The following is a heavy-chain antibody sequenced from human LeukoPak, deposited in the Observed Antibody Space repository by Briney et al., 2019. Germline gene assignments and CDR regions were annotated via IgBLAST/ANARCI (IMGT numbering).Heavy chain of an antibody. CDR2: IIPIFGTA. J-gene: IGHJ5*02. D-gene: IGHD3-22*01. CDR3: ARDKSITMIGNWFDP. Sequence: AAVKVSCKASGGTFSSYAISCVRQAPEQGLEWMGGIIPIFGTANYAQKFQGRVTITADESTSTAYMELSSLRSEDTAVYYCARDKSITMIGNWFDPWGQGTLVTVSS. CDR1: GGTFSSYA. V-gene: IGHV1-69*13.